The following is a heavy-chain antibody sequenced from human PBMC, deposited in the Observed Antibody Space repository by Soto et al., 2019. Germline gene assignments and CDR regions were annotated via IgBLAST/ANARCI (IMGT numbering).Heavy chain of an antibody. V-gene: IGHV4-39*01. D-gene: IGHD1-26*01. J-gene: IGHJ4*02. CDR1: GGSIISSSYY. CDR2: IYYSGST. Sequence: PSETLSLTCTVSGGSIISSSYYWVCIRQPPGKGLEWIGSIYYSGSTYYNPSLKSRVTISVDTSKNQFSLKLSSVTAADTAVYYCARFSTTLNYFDYWGQGTLVTVSS. CDR3: ARFSTTLNYFDY.